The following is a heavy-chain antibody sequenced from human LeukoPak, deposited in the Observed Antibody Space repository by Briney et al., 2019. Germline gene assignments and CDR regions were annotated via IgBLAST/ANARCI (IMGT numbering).Heavy chain of an antibody. D-gene: IGHD3-22*01. J-gene: IGHJ3*02. CDR1: GYRFTNYW. CDR3: ARLTVRYYDSSGPSDI. V-gene: IGHV5-51*01. CDR2: IYPGDSDT. Sequence: GESLKISCKGSGYRFTNYWIGWVRQMPGKGLEWMGIIYPGDSDTRYSPSFQGQVAISADKSISTAYLQWSSLKASDTAMYYCARLTVRYYDSSGPSDIWGQGTMVTVSS.